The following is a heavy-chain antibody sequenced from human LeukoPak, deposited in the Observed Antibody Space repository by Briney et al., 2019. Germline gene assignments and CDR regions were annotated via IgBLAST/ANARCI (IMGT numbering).Heavy chain of an antibody. V-gene: IGHV1-46*01. J-gene: IGHJ4*02. D-gene: IGHD3-16*01. CDR3: ARVIARGYFDY. CDR2: INPSGGST. CDR1: GYTFTSYY. Sequence: ASVKASCKASGYTFTSYYMHWVRQAPGQGLEWMGIINPSGGSTSYAQKFQGRVTMTRNTSTSTVYMELSSLRSEDTAVYYCARVIARGYFDYWGQGTLVTVSS.